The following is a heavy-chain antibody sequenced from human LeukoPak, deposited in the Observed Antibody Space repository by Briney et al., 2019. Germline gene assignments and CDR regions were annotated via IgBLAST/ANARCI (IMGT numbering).Heavy chain of an antibody. CDR3: ARDSVLYYDSSGLDY. CDR1: GFTFSSYS. V-gene: IGHV3-21*01. D-gene: IGHD3-22*01. Sequence: GGSLRLSCAASGFTFSSYSMNWVRQAPGKGLEWVSSISSSSSYIYYADSVKGRFTISRDNAKNSLYLQMNSLRAEDTAVYYCARDSVLYYDSSGLDYGGQGTLVTVSS. CDR2: ISSSSSYI. J-gene: IGHJ4*02.